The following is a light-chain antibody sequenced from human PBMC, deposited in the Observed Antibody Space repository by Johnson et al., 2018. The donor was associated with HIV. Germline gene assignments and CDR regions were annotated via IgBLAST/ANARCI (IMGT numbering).Light chain of an antibody. V-gene: IGLV1-51*02. CDR2: ENN. CDR1: SSNIEDNY. J-gene: IGLJ1*01. CDR3: GTWDSSLSGGV. Sequence: QSVLTQPPSVSAAPGQKVTISCSGGSSNIEDNYVSWYQQLPGTAPKLLIYENNKRPSGIPDRFSGSKSGTSATLGITGLQPGDEADYYCGTWDSSLSGGVFGTGTKVTVL.